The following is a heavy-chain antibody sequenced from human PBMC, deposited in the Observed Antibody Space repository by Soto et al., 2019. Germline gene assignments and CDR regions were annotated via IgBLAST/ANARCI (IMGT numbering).Heavy chain of an antibody. J-gene: IGHJ6*03. CDR2: ISAYNGNT. CDR1: GYTFTSYG. Sequence: GASVKVSCKASGYTFTSYGISWVRQAPGQGLEWMGWISAYNGNTNYAQKLQGRVTMTTDTSTSTAYMELRSLRSDDTAVYYCAREENDYCSGGSCYELAYYMDVWGKGTTVTVSS. V-gene: IGHV1-18*01. CDR3: AREENDYCSGGSCYELAYYMDV. D-gene: IGHD2-15*01.